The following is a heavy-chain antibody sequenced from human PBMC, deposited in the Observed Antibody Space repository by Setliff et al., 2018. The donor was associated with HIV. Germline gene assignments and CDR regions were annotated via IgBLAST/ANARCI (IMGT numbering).Heavy chain of an antibody. V-gene: IGHV4-61*09. CDR3: TRGPRGIGPRPDWLDS. D-gene: IGHD6-6*01. CDR1: GGSITRGSYY. J-gene: IGHJ5*01. Sequence: PSETLSLTCSVSGGSITRGSYYWTWIRQPAGKGLEWIGHAYTTGTTNYGPSLKSRVTISLDTSKNQVSLKLSSVTAADTAVYYCTRGPRGIGPRPDWLDSWGQGTQVTVPQ. CDR2: AYTTGTT.